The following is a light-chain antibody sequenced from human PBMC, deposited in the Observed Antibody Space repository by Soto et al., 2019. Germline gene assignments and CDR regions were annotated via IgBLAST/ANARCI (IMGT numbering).Light chain of an antibody. J-gene: IGKJ2*01. CDR2: AAS. CDR1: QTISTY. CDR3: QQSHGIPYT. V-gene: IGKV1-39*01. Sequence: DIQMTQSPSSLSASVGDRVTITCRASQTISTYLNWYQQEPGKAPKLLIYAASSLQSGFPSRFSGSGSGTDFTLTISSLQPEDFAAYSCQQSHGIPYTFGQGTKLEIK.